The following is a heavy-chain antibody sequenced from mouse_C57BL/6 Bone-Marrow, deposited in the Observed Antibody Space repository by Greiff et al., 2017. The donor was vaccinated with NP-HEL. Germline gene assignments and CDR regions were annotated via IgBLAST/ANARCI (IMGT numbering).Heavy chain of an antibody. CDR1: GYSITSGYY. J-gene: IGHJ1*03. D-gene: IGHD1-1*01. V-gene: IGHV3-6*01. CDR3: ARIYGSRYLDWYFEV. CDR2: ISYDGSN. Sequence: ESGPGLVKPSQSLSLTCSVTGYSITSGYYWNWIRQFPGNKLEWMGYISYDGSNHYNPSLKNRISITRDTSKNQFFLKLNSVTTEDTATYYCARIYGSRYLDWYFEVWGTGTTVTVSS.